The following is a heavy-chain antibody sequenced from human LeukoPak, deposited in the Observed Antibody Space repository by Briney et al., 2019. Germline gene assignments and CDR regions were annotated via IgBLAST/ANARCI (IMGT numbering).Heavy chain of an antibody. CDR1: GFTFSSYA. CDR2: FSGSGGNT. J-gene: IGHJ4*02. Sequence: GGSLRLSCAASGFTFSSYAMSWVRQAPGKGLEWVSTFSGSGGNTYYADSVKGRFTISRDNSKNTLYLQMNSLRAEDTAVYYCATSRFYYYPYYWGQGTLVTVSS. V-gene: IGHV3-23*01. CDR3: ATSRFYYYPYY. D-gene: IGHD3-10*01.